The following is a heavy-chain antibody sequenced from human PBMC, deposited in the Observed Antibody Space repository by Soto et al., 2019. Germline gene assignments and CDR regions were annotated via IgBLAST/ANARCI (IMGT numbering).Heavy chain of an antibody. CDR3: ARGVAAAVPVDY. Sequence: SETLSLTCTVSGGSISSGGYYWSWIRQHPGKGLEWIGYIYYSGSTYYNPSLKSRVTISVDTSKNQFSLKLSSVTAADTAVYYCARGVAAAVPVDYWGQGTLVTVSS. CDR1: GGSISSGGYY. V-gene: IGHV4-31*03. CDR2: IYYSGST. J-gene: IGHJ4*02. D-gene: IGHD6-13*01.